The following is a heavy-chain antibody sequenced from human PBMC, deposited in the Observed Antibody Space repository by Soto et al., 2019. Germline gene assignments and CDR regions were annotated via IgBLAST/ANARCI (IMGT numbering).Heavy chain of an antibody. D-gene: IGHD2-15*01. CDR1: GGTFSSYA. CDR3: ARDLDRYCSGGSCYSGHY. Sequence: GASVKVSCKASGGTFSSYAISWVRQAPGQGLEWMGGIIPIFGTANYAQKFQGRVTITADESTSTAYMELSSLRSEDTAVYYCARDLDRYCSGGSCYSGHYWGQGTLVTVSS. V-gene: IGHV1-69*13. CDR2: IIPIFGTA. J-gene: IGHJ4*02.